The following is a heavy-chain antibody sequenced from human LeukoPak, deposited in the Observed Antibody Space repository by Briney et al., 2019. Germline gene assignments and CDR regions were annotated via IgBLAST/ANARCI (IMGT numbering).Heavy chain of an antibody. CDR3: ARDRWGYCSSTSCGWFDP. CDR2: INAGNGNT. Sequence: ASVKVSCKASGYTFTSYAMHWVRQAPGQRLEWMGWINAGNGNTKYSQKFQGRVTITRDTSASTAYMELSSLRSEDTAVYYCARDRWGYCSSTSCGWFDPWGQGTLVTVSP. CDR1: GYTFTSYA. D-gene: IGHD2-2*01. J-gene: IGHJ5*02. V-gene: IGHV1-3*01.